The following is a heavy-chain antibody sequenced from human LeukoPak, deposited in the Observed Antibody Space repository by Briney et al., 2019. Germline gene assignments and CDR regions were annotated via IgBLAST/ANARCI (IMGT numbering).Heavy chain of an antibody. CDR2: IYTRGST. Sequence: SAPLSLPCSVSGGYINNYYWSWIRRPAGKGLGWIGRIYTRGSTTYNPSLKSRVTMSLDTSKNQFSLKLSSVTAADTAVYYCARGRYCSADICSGGDAFDIWGQGTMVSVSS. CDR3: ARGRYCSADICSGGDAFDI. D-gene: IGHD2-15*01. CDR1: GGYINNYY. J-gene: IGHJ3*02. V-gene: IGHV4-4*07.